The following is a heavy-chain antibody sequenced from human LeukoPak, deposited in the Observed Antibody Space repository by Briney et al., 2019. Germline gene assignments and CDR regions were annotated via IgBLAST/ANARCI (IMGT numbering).Heavy chain of an antibody. CDR1: GFTFRSYE. J-gene: IGHJ4*02. D-gene: IGHD3-9*01. CDR3: AKYYDILTGYLDY. V-gene: IGHV3-48*03. CDR2: ISSSGTTI. Sequence: GGSLRLPCAASGFTFRSYEMNWVRQAPGKGLEWVSYISSSGTTIFYADSVKGRFTISRDNSKNTLYLQMNSLRAEDTAVYYCAKYYDILTGYLDYWGQGTLVTVSS.